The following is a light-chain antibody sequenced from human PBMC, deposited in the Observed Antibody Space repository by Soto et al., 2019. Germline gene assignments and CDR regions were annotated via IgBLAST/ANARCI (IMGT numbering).Light chain of an antibody. J-gene: IGKJ3*01. CDR2: GAS. CDR3: QQSYSHSRT. V-gene: IGKV1-39*01. Sequence: DIQMTQSPPSLSASVGDRVTITCRTSQSINIYLNWYQQKPGKAPKLLIYGASSLQSGVPSRFSGSGSVTDFTLIIDSLQPEDFATYFCQQSYSHSRTFGPGTRVDI. CDR1: QSINIY.